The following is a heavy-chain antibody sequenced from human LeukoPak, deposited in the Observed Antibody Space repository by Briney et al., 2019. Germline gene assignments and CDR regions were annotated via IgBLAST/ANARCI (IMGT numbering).Heavy chain of an antibody. J-gene: IGHJ6*02. Sequence: GGSLRLSCAASGFTFSSCSMNWVRQAPGKGLEWVSSISSSSSYIYYADSVKGRFTISRDNAKNSLYLQMNSLRAEDTAVYYCARDSSTYYYYYGMDVWGQGTTVTVSS. D-gene: IGHD6-13*01. CDR1: GFTFSSCS. V-gene: IGHV3-21*01. CDR3: ARDSSTYYYYYGMDV. CDR2: ISSSSSYI.